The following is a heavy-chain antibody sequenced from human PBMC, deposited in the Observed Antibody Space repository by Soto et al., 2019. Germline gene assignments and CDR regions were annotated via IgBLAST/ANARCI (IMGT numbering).Heavy chain of an antibody. Sequence: SETLSLTCTVSGGSISSYYWSRIRQPPGKGLEWIGYIYYSGSTNYNPSLRSRVSMSIDTSKDQFSLKLKSVTAADTALYFCARQRTSVVTQAYFDVWGPGSRVTVSS. D-gene: IGHD2-21*02. CDR2: IYYSGST. CDR1: GGSISSYY. J-gene: IGHJ4*02. CDR3: ARQRTSVVTQAYFDV. V-gene: IGHV4-59*08.